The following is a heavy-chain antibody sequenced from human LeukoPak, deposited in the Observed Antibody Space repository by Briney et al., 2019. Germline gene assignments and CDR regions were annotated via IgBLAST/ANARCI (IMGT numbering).Heavy chain of an antibody. D-gene: IGHD4-17*01. Sequence: GASVKVSCKVSGYTLTELSMHWVRQAPGKGLEWMGGFDPEDDETIYAQKFQGRVTMTEDTSTDTAYMELSSLRTEDTAVYYCATAHGDSVVNAFDIWGQGTMVTVSS. CDR3: ATAHGDSVVNAFDI. V-gene: IGHV1-24*01. CDR1: GYTLTELS. CDR2: FDPEDDET. J-gene: IGHJ3*02.